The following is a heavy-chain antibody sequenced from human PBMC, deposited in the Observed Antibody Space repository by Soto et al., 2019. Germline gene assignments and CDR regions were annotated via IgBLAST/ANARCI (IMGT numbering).Heavy chain of an antibody. J-gene: IGHJ4*02. CDR1: GFTFSTYG. CDR3: AKYTGYTSSWTDY. CDR2: ITGSGDNT. Sequence: EVQLLESGGGLVQPGGSLRLSCAASGFTFSTYGMSWVRQAPGKGLEWVSAITGSGDNTYYADSVKGRFTVSRENSKNTLYLQMNSLRAEDTAIYYCAKYTGYTSSWTDYWGQGTLVTVSS. V-gene: IGHV3-23*01. D-gene: IGHD6-13*01.